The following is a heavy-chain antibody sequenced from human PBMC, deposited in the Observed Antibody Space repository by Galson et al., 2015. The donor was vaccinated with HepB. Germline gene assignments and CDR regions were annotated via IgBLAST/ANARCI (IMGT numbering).Heavy chain of an antibody. CDR2: ISSSSSYT. CDR3: ARDMEDCSGGSCYFYYYGMDV. Sequence: SLRLSCAASGFTFSDYYMSWIRQAPGKGLEWVSYISSSSSYTNYADSVKGRFTISRDNAKNSLYLQMNSLRAEDTAVYYCARDMEDCSGGSCYFYYYGMDVWGQGTTVTVSS. V-gene: IGHV3-11*06. D-gene: IGHD2-15*01. CDR1: GFTFSDYY. J-gene: IGHJ6*02.